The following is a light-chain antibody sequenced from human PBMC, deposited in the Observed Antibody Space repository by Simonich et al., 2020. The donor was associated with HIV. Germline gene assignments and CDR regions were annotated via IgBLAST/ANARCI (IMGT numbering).Light chain of an antibody. CDR3: CSYAGSSTWV. J-gene: IGLJ2*01. Sequence: QSALTQPASVSGSPGQSITISCTGTSSDIGDYNFVSWYQQHPDKAPKVMIYDVSKRPSGVSNRFSGSKSGNTASLTISGLQAEDEADYYCCSYAGSSTWVFGGGTKLTVL. V-gene: IGLV2-23*02. CDR2: DVS. CDR1: SSDIGDYNF.